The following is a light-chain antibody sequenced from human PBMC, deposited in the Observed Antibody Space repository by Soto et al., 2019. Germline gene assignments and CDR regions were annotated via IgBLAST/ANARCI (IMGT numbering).Light chain of an antibody. CDR2: DAS. CDR3: QQRRNWPLT. J-gene: IGKJ4*01. CDR1: QRVSSY. Sequence: EIVLTHSPATLSLSPGERATLSCRASQRVSSYLAWYQQKPGQAPRLLIYDASNRATGIPARSSGSGSGTDFALTVSSVEAGDFAFYCCQQRRNWPLTCGGGTKGEIK. V-gene: IGKV3-11*01.